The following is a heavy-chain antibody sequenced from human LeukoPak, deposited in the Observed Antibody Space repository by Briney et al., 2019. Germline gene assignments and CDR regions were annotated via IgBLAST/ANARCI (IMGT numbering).Heavy chain of an antibody. CDR1: GFTVSSNY. V-gene: IGHV3-53*01. Sequence: GGSLRLSCAASGFTVSSNYMSWVRQAPGKGLEWVSIIYSGGSTSYADSVKGRFTISRDNSKNTLYLQMNSLRAEDTAVYYCARGGSYLSAFDIWGQGTMVTVSS. CDR2: IYSGGST. CDR3: ARGGSYLSAFDI. J-gene: IGHJ3*02. D-gene: IGHD1-26*01.